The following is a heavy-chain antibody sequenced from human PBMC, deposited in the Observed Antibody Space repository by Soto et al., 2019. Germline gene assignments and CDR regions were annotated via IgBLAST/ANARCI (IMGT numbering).Heavy chain of an antibody. Sequence: EVQLVESGGGLVKPGGSLRLSCAASGFTFSSYSMNWVRQAPGKGLEWVSSISSSSSYIYYADSVKGRFTISRDNTKNSQNLQMNSLRAEDTAVYYCSRGVLGGIVVLWFDPWGQGTLVTVSS. CDR3: SRGVLGGIVVLWFDP. V-gene: IGHV3-21*01. D-gene: IGHD2-2*01. CDR1: GFTFSSYS. J-gene: IGHJ5*02. CDR2: ISSSSSYI.